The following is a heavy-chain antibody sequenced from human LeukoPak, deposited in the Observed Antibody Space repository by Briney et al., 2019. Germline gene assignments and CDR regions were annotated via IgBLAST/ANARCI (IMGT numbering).Heavy chain of an antibody. Sequence: AGGSLRLSCAASGFTASSNYMSWVRQAPGKGLEWVSVIYSGGSTYYADSVKGRFTISRDNSKNTLYLQMNSLRAEDTAVYYCARAHSGSYGGGNDAFDIWGQGTMVTVSS. CDR1: GFTASSNY. CDR2: IYSGGST. CDR3: ARAHSGSYGGGNDAFDI. D-gene: IGHD1-26*01. J-gene: IGHJ3*02. V-gene: IGHV3-53*01.